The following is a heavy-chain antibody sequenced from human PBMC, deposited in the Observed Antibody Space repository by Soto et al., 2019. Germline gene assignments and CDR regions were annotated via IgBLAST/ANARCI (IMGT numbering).Heavy chain of an antibody. Sequence: EVQLVESGGGLVQPGGSLRLSCAASGFTFSSYWLHWVRQAPGKGLVWLSRINSDGSSTNYAGSVKGRFTISRDNAKSPLYLKLNIVRAEDTAVYYCARKGAVAGFGYWGQGTLVTVSS. J-gene: IGHJ4*02. CDR3: ARKGAVAGFGY. CDR2: INSDGSST. CDR1: GFTFSSYW. D-gene: IGHD6-19*01. V-gene: IGHV3-74*01.